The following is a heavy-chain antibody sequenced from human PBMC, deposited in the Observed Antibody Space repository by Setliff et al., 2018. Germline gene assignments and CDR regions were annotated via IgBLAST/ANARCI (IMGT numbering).Heavy chain of an antibody. J-gene: IGHJ1*01. CDR1: GYTFTSYG. Sequence: GASVKVSCKASGYTFTSYGVSWVRQAPGQGLEWMGWISTSTANTKYAQRFQGRVTMTTDTSTSTAYMELRSLRSDDTAVYYCVRDAGWQYDDYAGVYFPHWGQGTLVTVSS. D-gene: IGHD4-17*01. V-gene: IGHV1-18*01. CDR2: ISTSTANT. CDR3: VRDAGWQYDDYAGVYFPH.